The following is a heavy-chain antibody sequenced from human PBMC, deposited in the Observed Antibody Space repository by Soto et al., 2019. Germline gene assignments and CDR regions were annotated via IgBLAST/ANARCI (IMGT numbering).Heavy chain of an antibody. CDR2: ISYDGSEK. CDR1: GFTFNTYG. D-gene: IGHD2-2*02. Sequence: QEQLVESGGGVVQPGKSLRLSCAASGFTFNTYGMHWVRQAPGKGLEWVAVISYDGSEKYYVDSVKGRFTISKDNSKNTLYLQMNSLRPEDTAVCYCAKSPNFYCSSPNCYKYYFDHWGQGTRVTVSS. J-gene: IGHJ4*02. V-gene: IGHV3-30*18. CDR3: AKSPNFYCSSPNCYKYYFDH.